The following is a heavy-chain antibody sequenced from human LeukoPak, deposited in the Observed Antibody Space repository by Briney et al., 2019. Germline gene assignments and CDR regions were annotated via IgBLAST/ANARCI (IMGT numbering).Heavy chain of an antibody. CDR3: AKDRYSYAFEYSDS. V-gene: IGHV3-30*02. J-gene: IGHJ4*02. CDR1: GFIFGGNA. D-gene: IGHD5-18*01. CDR2: IWFDGSKR. Sequence: GGSLRLSCIGSGFIFGGNAIHWVRQAPGRGLEWVAVIWFDGSKRYYADSVQGRFTISRDNTKSTASLQVSSLRTADTAVYYCAKDRYSYAFEYSDSWGQGTLVTVSS.